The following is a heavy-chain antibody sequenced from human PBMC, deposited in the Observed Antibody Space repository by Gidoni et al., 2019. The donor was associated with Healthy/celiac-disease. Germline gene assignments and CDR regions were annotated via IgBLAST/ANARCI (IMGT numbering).Heavy chain of an antibody. J-gene: IGHJ6*02. V-gene: IGHV1-69*01. CDR3: AREGGSYGYYYGMDV. CDR1: GGTSSSYV. Sequence: QVQLVQSGAEVKKPASSVKVSCKAAGGTSSSYVISWVRQAPGPGREWMGGIIPTFGTANYAQKFQGRVTITADESTSTAYMELSSLRSEDTAVYYCAREGGSYGYYYGMDVWGQGTTVTVSS. D-gene: IGHD1-26*01. CDR2: IIPTFGTA.